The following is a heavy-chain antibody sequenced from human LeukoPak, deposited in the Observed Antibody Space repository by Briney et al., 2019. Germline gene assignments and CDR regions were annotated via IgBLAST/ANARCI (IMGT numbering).Heavy chain of an antibody. CDR2: INSDGSSA. D-gene: IGHD3-10*01. J-gene: IGHJ4*02. V-gene: IGHV3-74*01. Sequence: PGGSLRLSCAASGFSFSNYWMHWVRQAPGKGLVWVSHINSDGSSASYADSVKGRFTISRDNAKNTLYLQMNSLRAEDTAVYYCARALGSSSDYWGQGTLVTVAS. CDR3: ARALGSSSDY. CDR1: GFSFSNYW.